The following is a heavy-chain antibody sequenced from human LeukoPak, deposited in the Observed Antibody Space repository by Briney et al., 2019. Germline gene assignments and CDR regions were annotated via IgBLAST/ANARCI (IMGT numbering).Heavy chain of an antibody. Sequence: PAGSLRLSCAASGFVFSSLDMGWVRQTPGKGLEWVSAITDSGGVTFYADSVKGRFTISRDNSKNTLFLQMNSLRAEDTAVYFCAKDARRSSGWWFFDHWGQGTLVTVSS. CDR2: ITDSGGVT. CDR3: AKDARRSSGWWFFDH. J-gene: IGHJ4*02. D-gene: IGHD6-19*01. CDR1: GFVFSSLD. V-gene: IGHV3-23*01.